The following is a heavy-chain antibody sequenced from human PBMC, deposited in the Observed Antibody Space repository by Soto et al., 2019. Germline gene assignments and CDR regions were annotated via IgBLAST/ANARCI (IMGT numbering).Heavy chain of an antibody. Sequence: SETLSLTCAVCGGSFSGYCWSWIRQPPGKGLEWIGEINHSGRTNYNPSLKSRVTISVDTSKSQFSLRLSSVTAADTAVYYCARGRKYYDFWSGYSHPRYYFNYWGQGTLVTVSS. CDR1: GGSFSGYC. V-gene: IGHV4-34*01. CDR3: ARGRKYYDFWSGYSHPRYYFNY. CDR2: INHSGRT. J-gene: IGHJ4*02. D-gene: IGHD3-3*01.